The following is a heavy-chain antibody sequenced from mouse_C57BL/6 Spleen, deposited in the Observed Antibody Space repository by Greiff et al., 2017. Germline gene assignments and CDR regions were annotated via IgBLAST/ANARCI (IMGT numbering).Heavy chain of an antibody. D-gene: IGHD1-1*01. J-gene: IGHJ2*01. V-gene: IGHV1-22*01. CDR2: INPNNGGT. Sequence: DVKLQESGPELVKPGASVKMSCKASGYTFTDYNMHWVKQSHGKSLEWIGYINPNNGGTSYNQKFKGKATLTVNKSSSTAYMELRSLTSEDSAVYYCARGYYGSSYGDYWGQGTTLTVSS. CDR3: ARGYYGSSYGDY. CDR1: GYTFTDYN.